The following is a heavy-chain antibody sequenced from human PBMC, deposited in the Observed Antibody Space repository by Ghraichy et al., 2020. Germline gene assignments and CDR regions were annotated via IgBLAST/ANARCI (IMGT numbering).Heavy chain of an antibody. CDR1: GGSFSDYF. V-gene: IGHV4-34*01. CDR3: ARVGSSYRYDPTFDY. Sequence: SETLSLTCAVYGGSFSDYFWSWIRQTPGKGLEWIGEINYTGNTNYNPSLKSRFTISVGTSKNQFSLKLSSVTAADTAVYYCARVGSSYRYDPTFDYWGQGTLVTVSS. D-gene: IGHD2-15*01. J-gene: IGHJ4*02. CDR2: INYTGNT.